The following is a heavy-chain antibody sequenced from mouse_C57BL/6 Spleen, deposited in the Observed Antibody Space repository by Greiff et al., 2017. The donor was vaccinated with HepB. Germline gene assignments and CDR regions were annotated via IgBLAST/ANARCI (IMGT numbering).Heavy chain of an antibody. D-gene: IGHD4-1*01. CDR3: ARGTGTNAMDY. J-gene: IGHJ4*01. Sequence: QVQLQQSGAELVRPGASVKLSCKASGYTFTDYYINWVKQRPGQGLEWIARIYPGSGNTYYNEKFKGKATLTAEKSSSTAYMQLSSLTSEDSDVYFCARGTGTNAMDYWGQGTSVTVSS. V-gene: IGHV1-76*01. CDR1: GYTFTDYY. CDR2: IYPGSGNT.